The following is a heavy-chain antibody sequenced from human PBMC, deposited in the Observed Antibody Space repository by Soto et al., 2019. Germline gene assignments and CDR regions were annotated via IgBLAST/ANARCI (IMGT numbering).Heavy chain of an antibody. D-gene: IGHD4-17*01. Sequence: QVQMVQSGAEVKKPGASVNVSCKTSGYSFITHGISWVRQAPGQGLEWMGWINPYTGNTNYAQSLQCRVTLTTDRSTSTAYMELRRLTSDDTALYYCARSPRISRSGDVWGKGTAVTVSS. V-gene: IGHV1-18*01. CDR1: GYSFITHG. CDR2: INPYTGNT. J-gene: IGHJ6*04. CDR3: ARSPRISRSGDV.